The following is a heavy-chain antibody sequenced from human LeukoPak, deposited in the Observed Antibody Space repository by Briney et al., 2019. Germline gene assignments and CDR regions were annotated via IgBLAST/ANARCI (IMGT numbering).Heavy chain of an antibody. Sequence: SETLSLTCSVSGASINDFHWTWIRQPPGKGLEWVGYTRYTGDTNYNPSLKSRATMSLDTSKNQFNPILTSVTAADAAVYYCARYARTPDSWGQGTLVTVSS. V-gene: IGHV4-59*01. CDR3: ARYARTPDS. D-gene: IGHD2-8*01. CDR2: TRYTGDT. J-gene: IGHJ4*02. CDR1: GASINDFH.